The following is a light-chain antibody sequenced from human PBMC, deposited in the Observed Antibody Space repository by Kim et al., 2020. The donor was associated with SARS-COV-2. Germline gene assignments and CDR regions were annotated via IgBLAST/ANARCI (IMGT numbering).Light chain of an antibody. CDR2: YDS. CDR3: QVWDSAVV. Sequence: SYELTQPPSVSVAPGKTDRITCGGNNIGSKSVHWYQQKPGQAPVLVIYYDSDRPSGIPERFSGSNSGNTATLTISRVEAGDEADYYCQVWDSAVVFGGGTQLTVL. V-gene: IGLV3-21*04. J-gene: IGLJ2*01. CDR1: NIGSKS.